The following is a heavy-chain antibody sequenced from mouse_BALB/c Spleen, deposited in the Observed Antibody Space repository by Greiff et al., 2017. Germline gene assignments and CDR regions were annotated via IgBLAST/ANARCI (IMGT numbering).Heavy chain of an antibody. J-gene: IGHJ1*01. CDR2: IWGGGST. CDR3: AKHGGGNYVGWYFDV. V-gene: IGHV2-6-5*01. D-gene: IGHD2-1*01. Sequence: VKLMESGPGLVAPSQSLSITCTVSGFSLTDYGVSWIRQPPGKGLEWLGVIWGGGSTYYNSALKSRLSISKDNSKSQVFLKMNSLQTDDTAMYYCAKHGGGNYVGWYFDVWGAGTTVTVSS. CDR1: GFSLTDYG.